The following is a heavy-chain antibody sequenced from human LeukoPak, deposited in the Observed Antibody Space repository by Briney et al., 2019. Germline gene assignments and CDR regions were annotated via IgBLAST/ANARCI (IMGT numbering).Heavy chain of an antibody. Sequence: PSETLSLTCTVSGGSISSYYWSWIRQPPGKGLEWIGYIYYSGSTNYNPSLKSRVTISVDTSKNQFSLKLSSVTAADTAVYYCASHLYYDSSGLHWFDPWGQGTLVTVSS. J-gene: IGHJ5*02. V-gene: IGHV4-59*01. D-gene: IGHD3-22*01. CDR3: ASHLYYDSSGLHWFDP. CDR2: IYYSGST. CDR1: GGSISSYY.